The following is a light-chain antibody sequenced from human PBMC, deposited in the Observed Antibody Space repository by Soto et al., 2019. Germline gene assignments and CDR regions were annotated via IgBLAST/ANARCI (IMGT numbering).Light chain of an antibody. V-gene: IGLV2-8*01. Sequence: QSALTQPPSASGSPGQSVTISCTGTSSDVGAYNYVSWYQQYPGKAPTLMIYEVNKRPSGVPDRFSGSKSGKTASLTVSGLQPEDEADYHCTSYAGRDIWVFGGGTKLTVL. CDR3: TSYAGRDIWV. CDR2: EVN. CDR1: SSDVGAYNY. J-gene: IGLJ3*02.